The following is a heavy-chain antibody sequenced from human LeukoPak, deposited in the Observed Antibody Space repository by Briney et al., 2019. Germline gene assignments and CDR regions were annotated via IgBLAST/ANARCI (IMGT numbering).Heavy chain of an antibody. CDR2: IYYSGST. J-gene: IGHJ4*02. D-gene: IGHD5-24*01. Sequence: PSETLSLTCPVSGGSISSYYWSWIRQPPGKGLEWIGYIYYSGSTNYNPSLKSRVTISVDTSKNQFSLKLSSVTAADTAVYYCARFRDGYNAYYFDYWGQGTLVTVSS. CDR3: ARFRDGYNAYYFDY. CDR1: GGSISSYY. V-gene: IGHV4-59*08.